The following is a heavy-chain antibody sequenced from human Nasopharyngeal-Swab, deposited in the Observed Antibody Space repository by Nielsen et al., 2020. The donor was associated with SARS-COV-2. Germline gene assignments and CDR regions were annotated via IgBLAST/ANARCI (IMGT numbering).Heavy chain of an antibody. J-gene: IGHJ1*01. D-gene: IGHD6-13*01. V-gene: IGHV5-51*01. CDR1: GYSFTSYW. CDR3: ARLRSSSWYDPGDFQH. CDR2: IYPGDSDT. Sequence: KVSCKGSGYSFTSYWIGWVRPMPGKGLAWMGIIYPGDSDTRYSPSFQGQVTISADKSISTAYLQWSSLKASDTAMYYCARLRSSSWYDPGDFQHWGQGTLVTVSS.